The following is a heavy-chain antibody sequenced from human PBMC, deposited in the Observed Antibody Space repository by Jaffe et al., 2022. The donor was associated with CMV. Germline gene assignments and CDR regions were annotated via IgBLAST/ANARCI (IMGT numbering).Heavy chain of an antibody. D-gene: IGHD5-12*01. CDR2: INPSGGST. CDR3: ARVLRGYETLYYYYYGMDV. J-gene: IGHJ6*02. V-gene: IGHV1-46*01. CDR1: GYTFTSYY. Sequence: QVQLVQSGAEVKKPGASVKVSCKASGYTFTSYYMHWVRQAPGQGLEWMGIINPSGGSTSYAQKFQGRVTMTRDTSTSTVYMELSSLRSEDTAVYYCARVLRGYETLYYYYYGMDVWGQGTTVTVSS.